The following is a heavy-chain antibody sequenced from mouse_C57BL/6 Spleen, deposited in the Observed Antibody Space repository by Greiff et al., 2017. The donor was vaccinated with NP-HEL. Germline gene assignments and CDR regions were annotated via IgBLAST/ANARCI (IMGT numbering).Heavy chain of an antibody. V-gene: IGHV5-9-1*02. D-gene: IGHD2-1*01. CDR2: ISSGGDYI. J-gene: IGHJ2*01. Sequence: VVESGEGLVKPGGSLKLSCAASGFTFSSYAMSWVRQTPEKRLEWVAYISSGGDYIYYADTVKGRFTISRDNARNTLYLQMSSLKSEDTAMYYCTRGYYGNFHFDYWGQGTTLTVSS. CDR1: GFTFSSYA. CDR3: TRGYYGNFHFDY.